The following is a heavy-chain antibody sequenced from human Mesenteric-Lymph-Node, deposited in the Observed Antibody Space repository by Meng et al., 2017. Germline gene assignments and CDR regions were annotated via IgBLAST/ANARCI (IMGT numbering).Heavy chain of an antibody. D-gene: IGHD3-10*01. Sequence: GESLKISCAASGFTFSSYWMSWVRQAPGKGLEWVANIKQDGSEKYYVDSVKGRFTISRDNAKNSLYLQMNSLRAEDTAVYYCAKMLWFGELFHGPFDSWGQGTLVTVSS. CDR2: IKQDGSEK. CDR1: GFTFSSYW. V-gene: IGHV3-7*01. J-gene: IGHJ4*02. CDR3: AKMLWFGELFHGPFDS.